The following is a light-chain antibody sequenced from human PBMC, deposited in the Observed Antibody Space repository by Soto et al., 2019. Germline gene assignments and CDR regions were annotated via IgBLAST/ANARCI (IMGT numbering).Light chain of an antibody. CDR3: QQYHNWPPQYT. J-gene: IGKJ2*01. V-gene: IGKV3-15*01. CDR1: QTVASN. Sequence: EIVMTQSPASLSVSPGEGAILSCRASQTVASNLAWYQQKPGQGPRLLIHGASTRATGVPARFSGSGSGTDFTLTISSLQSEDFAVYYCQQYHNWPPQYTFGQGTKLQIK. CDR2: GAS.